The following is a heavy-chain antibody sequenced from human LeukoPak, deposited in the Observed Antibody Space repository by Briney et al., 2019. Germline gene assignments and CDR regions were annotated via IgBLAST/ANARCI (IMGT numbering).Heavy chain of an antibody. CDR2: IIPIFGIA. D-gene: IGHD3-22*01. Sequence: ASVKVSCKASGGTFSSYAISWVRQAPGQGLEWMGRIIPIFGIANYAQRFQGRVTITADKSTSTAYMELSSLRYEDTAVYYCARLDSSGEGLDYWGQGTLVTVSS. CDR3: ARLDSSGEGLDY. CDR1: GGTFSSYA. J-gene: IGHJ4*02. V-gene: IGHV1-69*04.